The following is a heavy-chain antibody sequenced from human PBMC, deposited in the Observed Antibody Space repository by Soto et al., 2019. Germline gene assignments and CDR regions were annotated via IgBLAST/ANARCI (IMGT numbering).Heavy chain of an antibody. D-gene: IGHD4-17*01. CDR2: ICDNGSNK. CDR3: AKDHRLRWPHRNYFDY. Sequence: TGGSLRLSCAASGFTFSSYGMHWVRQAPGKGLEWVAAICDNGSNKYYADSVKGRFTISRDNSKNTLYLQMNSLRAEDTAVYYCAKDHRLRWPHRNYFDYWGQGTLVTVSS. CDR1: GFTFSSYG. V-gene: IGHV3-33*06. J-gene: IGHJ4*02.